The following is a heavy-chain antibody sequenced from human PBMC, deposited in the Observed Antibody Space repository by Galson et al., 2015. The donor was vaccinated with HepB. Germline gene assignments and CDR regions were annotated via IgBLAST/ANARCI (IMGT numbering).Heavy chain of an antibody. J-gene: IGHJ4*02. CDR3: AKFKYRDVDIVATTLDY. V-gene: IGHV3-23*01. CDR2: ISGSGGST. D-gene: IGHD5-12*01. Sequence: SLRLSCAASGFTFSSYAMSWVRQAPGKGLEWISAISGSGGSTYYADSVKGRFTISRDNSKNTLYLQMNSLRAEDTAVYYCAKFKYRDVDIVATTLDYWGQGTLVTVSS. CDR1: GFTFSSYA.